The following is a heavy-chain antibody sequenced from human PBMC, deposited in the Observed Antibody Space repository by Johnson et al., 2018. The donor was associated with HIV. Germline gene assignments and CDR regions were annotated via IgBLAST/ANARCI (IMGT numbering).Heavy chain of an antibody. J-gene: IGHJ3*02. CDR3: ARVTMIVVVMQAFDI. CDR1: GFTFSSYA. CDR2: ISYDGSNK. Sequence: QVQLVESGGGVVQPGRSLRLSCAASGFTFSSYAMHWVRQAPGKELEWVAVISYDGSNKYYADSVKGRFTISRDNSKNTLYLQMNSLRAEDTAVDYCARVTMIVVVMQAFDIWGQGTMVTVSS. V-gene: IGHV3-30-3*01. D-gene: IGHD3-22*01.